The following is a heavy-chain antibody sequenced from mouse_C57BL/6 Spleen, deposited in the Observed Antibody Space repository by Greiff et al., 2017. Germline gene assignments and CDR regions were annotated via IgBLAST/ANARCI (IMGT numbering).Heavy chain of an antibody. Sequence: EVQLQQSGPELVKPGASVKISCKASGYTFTDYYMNWVKQSHGKSLEWIGDINPNNGGTSYNQKFKGKATLTVDKSSSTAYMELRSLTSEDSAVYYCASPIYYDYDGAYWGQGTLVTVSA. CDR2: INPNNGGT. V-gene: IGHV1-26*01. CDR3: ASPIYYDYDGAY. CDR1: GYTFTDYY. J-gene: IGHJ3*01. D-gene: IGHD2-4*01.